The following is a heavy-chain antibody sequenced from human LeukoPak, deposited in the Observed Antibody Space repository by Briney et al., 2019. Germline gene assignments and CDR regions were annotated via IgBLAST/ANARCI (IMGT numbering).Heavy chain of an antibody. CDR2: IIPILGIA. CDR3: ARGHQPPYYGMDV. J-gene: IGHJ6*02. CDR1: GGTFSSYT. V-gene: IGHV1-69*02. Sequence: SVKVSCKASGGTFSSYTISWVRQAPGQGLEWMGRIIPILGIANYAQKFQGRVTITADKSTSTACMELSSLRSEDTAVFYCARGHQPPYYGMDVWGQGTTVTVSS.